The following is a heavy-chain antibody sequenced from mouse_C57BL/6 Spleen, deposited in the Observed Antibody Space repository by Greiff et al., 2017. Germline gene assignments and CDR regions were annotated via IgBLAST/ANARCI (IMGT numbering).Heavy chain of an antibody. CDR3: TRVRDYDGYFGY. Sequence: EVKLLESGGGLVQPGGSMKLSCAASGFTFSDAWMDWVRQSPEKGLEWVAEIRNKANNHATYYAESVKGRFTISRDDSKSSVYLQMNSLRAEDNGIYYCTRVRDYDGYFGYWGQGTTLTVSS. J-gene: IGHJ2*01. V-gene: IGHV6-6*01. CDR1: GFTFSDAW. CDR2: IRNKANNHAT. D-gene: IGHD2-3*01.